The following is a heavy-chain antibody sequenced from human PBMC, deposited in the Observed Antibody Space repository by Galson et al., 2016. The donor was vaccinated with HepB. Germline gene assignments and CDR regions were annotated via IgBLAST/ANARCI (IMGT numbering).Heavy chain of an antibody. Sequence: QSGAEVKKPGESLKISCQGSGYSFAKYWIVWVRQMPGKGLEWMGIIYPGDSDTTYSPSFQGQVTISADKSISTAYRQWSSLKASDTAMYYCARQVGATHDHWGQGTLVTVSS. D-gene: IGHD1-26*01. J-gene: IGHJ4*02. V-gene: IGHV5-51*01. CDR2: IYPGDSDT. CDR1: GYSFAKYW. CDR3: ARQVGATHDH.